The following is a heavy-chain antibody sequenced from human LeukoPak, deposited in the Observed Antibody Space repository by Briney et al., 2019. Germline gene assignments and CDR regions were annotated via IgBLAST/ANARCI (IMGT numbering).Heavy chain of an antibody. CDR3: ARGYWAYGMDV. J-gene: IGHJ6*02. CDR1: GDSVSSTTTA. CDR2: TYYTSKWIT. V-gene: IGHV6-1*01. Sequence: SQTLSLTCAISGDSVSSTTTAWHWIRQSPSRGLEWLGRTYYTSKWITDYAVSVKGRITVNPNTSNNQFSLQLNSVTPEDTAVYYCARGYWAYGMDVWGPGTTVTVSS. D-gene: IGHD6-13*01.